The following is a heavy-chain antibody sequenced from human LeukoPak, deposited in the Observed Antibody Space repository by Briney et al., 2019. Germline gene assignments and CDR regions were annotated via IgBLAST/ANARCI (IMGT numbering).Heavy chain of an antibody. V-gene: IGHV3-23*01. J-gene: IGHJ4*02. D-gene: IGHD2-2*01. Sequence: TGGSLRLSCAASGFTFRNYAMTWVRRAPGKGLEWVSVICDSGSSTYYADSVKDRFTISRDNSENTLYLQMNSLRAKDTAVYYCAMSGSASCFSSALYWGQGTLVTVSS. CDR2: ICDSGSST. CDR3: AMSGSASCFSSALY. CDR1: GFTFRNYA.